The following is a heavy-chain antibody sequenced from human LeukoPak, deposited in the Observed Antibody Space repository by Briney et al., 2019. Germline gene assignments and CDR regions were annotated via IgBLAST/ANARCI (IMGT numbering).Heavy chain of an antibody. Sequence: PSETLSLTCTVSGGSISTYCWSWIRQPPGKGLEWIGYIYSGSTNYNPSLKSRVTISIDTSKNQFSLNLSSVTTADTAVYYCARVGGYNWAGYYFDYWGQGTLVTVSS. CDR3: ARVGGYNWAGYYFDY. CDR1: GGSISTYC. J-gene: IGHJ4*02. CDR2: IYSGST. D-gene: IGHD5-24*01. V-gene: IGHV4-59*01.